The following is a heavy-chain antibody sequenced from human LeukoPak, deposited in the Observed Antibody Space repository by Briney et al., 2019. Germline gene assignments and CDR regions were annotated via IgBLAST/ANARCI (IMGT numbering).Heavy chain of an antibody. J-gene: IGHJ4*02. Sequence: GGPLRLSCAASGFTFSSYGMHWVRQAPGKGLEWVAFIRYDGGNKYYADSVKGRFTISRDNSKNTLYLQMNSLRAEDTAVYYCASGYESYSNYWGQGTLVTVSS. CDR3: ASGYESYSNY. CDR1: GFTFSSYG. D-gene: IGHD5-12*01. V-gene: IGHV3-30*02. CDR2: IRYDGGNK.